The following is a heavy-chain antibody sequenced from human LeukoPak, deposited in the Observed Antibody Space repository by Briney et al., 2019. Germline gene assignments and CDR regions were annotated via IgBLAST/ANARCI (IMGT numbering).Heavy chain of an antibody. Sequence: GRSLRLSCAASGFTFSSYAMHWVRQAPGKGLEWVAVISYDGSNKYYADSVKGRFTISRDNSKNTLYLQMYSLRAEDTAVYYCAREWRHDGWFDPWGQGTLVTVSS. CDR1: GFTFSSYA. D-gene: IGHD3-3*01. V-gene: IGHV3-30-3*01. J-gene: IGHJ5*02. CDR2: ISYDGSNK. CDR3: AREWRHDGWFDP.